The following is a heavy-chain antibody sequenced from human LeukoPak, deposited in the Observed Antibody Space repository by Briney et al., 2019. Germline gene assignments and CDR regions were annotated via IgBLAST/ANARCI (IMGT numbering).Heavy chain of an antibody. V-gene: IGHV4-30-2*01. CDR3: AKDRSPRWSPSEYFQH. CDR1: GGSISSGGYY. D-gene: IGHD4-23*01. Sequence: TSETLSLTCTVSGGSISSGGYYWSWIRQPPGKGLEWIGYIYHSGSTYYNPSLKSRVTISVDRSKNQFSLKLSSVTAADTAVYYCAKDRSPRWSPSEYFQHWGQGTLVTVSS. J-gene: IGHJ1*01. CDR2: IYHSGST.